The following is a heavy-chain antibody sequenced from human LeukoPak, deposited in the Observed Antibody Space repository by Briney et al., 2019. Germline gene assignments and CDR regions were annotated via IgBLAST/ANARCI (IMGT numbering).Heavy chain of an antibody. Sequence: GGSPRLSCAASGFTFSSYSMNWVRQAPGKGLEWVSSITGSSSYIYYADSVKGRFTISRDNAKNSLYLQMHSLRVEDTAVYYCAREYSSSSYYYGMDVWGQGTTVTVSS. V-gene: IGHV3-21*01. CDR3: AREYSSSSYYYGMDV. CDR1: GFTFSSYS. D-gene: IGHD6-6*01. J-gene: IGHJ6*02. CDR2: ITGSSSYI.